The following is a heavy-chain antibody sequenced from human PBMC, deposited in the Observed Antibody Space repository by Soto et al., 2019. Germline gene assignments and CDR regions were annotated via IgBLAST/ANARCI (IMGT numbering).Heavy chain of an antibody. V-gene: IGHV3-23*01. D-gene: IGHD1-1*01. CDR1: GFTFSSYA. Sequence: GGSLRLSCAASGFTFSSYAMGWVRQAPAKGLEWVSLINGGGGTTYYADSVKGRFTISRDNSKNTLSLQMNSLRAEDTAVYYCAKQDFRGATGTTWGLGTLVTVSS. J-gene: IGHJ1*01. CDR3: AKQDFRGATGTT. CDR2: INGGGGTT.